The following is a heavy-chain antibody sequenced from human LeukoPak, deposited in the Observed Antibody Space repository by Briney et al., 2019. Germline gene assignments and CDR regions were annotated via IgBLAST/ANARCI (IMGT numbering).Heavy chain of an antibody. CDR2: ISAYNGNT. J-gene: IGHJ4*02. Sequence: GASVKVSCKASGYTFTSYGISWVRQAPGQGLEWMEWISAYNGNTNYAQKLQGRVTMTTDTSTSTAYMELRSLRSDDTAVYYCARGGLYDSSGYSLYYFDYWGQGTLVTVSS. CDR3: ARGGLYDSSGYSLYYFDY. CDR1: GYTFTSYG. V-gene: IGHV1-18*01. D-gene: IGHD3-22*01.